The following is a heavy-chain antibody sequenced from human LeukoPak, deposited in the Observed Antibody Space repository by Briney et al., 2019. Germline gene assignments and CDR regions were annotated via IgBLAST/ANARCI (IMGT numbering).Heavy chain of an antibody. V-gene: IGHV3-11*01. CDR2: ISSSGSTI. CDR1: GFTFSDYY. J-gene: IGHJ4*02. CDR3: ARDYGDYVLSFDY. D-gene: IGHD4-17*01. Sequence: GGSLRLSCAASGFTFSDYYMSWIRQAPGKGLEWVSYISSSGSTIYYADSVNGRFTISRDNAKNSLYLQMNSLRAEDTAVYYCARDYGDYVLSFDYWGQGTLVTVSS.